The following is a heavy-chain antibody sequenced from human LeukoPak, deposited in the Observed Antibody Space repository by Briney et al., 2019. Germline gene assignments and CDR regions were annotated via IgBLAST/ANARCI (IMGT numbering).Heavy chain of an antibody. D-gene: IGHD2-2*01. J-gene: IGHJ5*02. CDR1: GYTFTGYY. Sequence: ASVKVSCKASGYTFTGYYMHWVRQAPGQGLEWMGWINPNSGGANYAQKFQGRVTMTRDTSISTAYMELSRLRSDDTAVYYCATDCSSTSCYLFDPWGQGTLVTVSS. V-gene: IGHV1-2*02. CDR2: INPNSGGA. CDR3: ATDCSSTSCYLFDP.